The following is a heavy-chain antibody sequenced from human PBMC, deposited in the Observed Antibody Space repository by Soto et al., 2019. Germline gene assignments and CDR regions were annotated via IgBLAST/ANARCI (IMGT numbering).Heavy chain of an antibody. D-gene: IGHD1-1*01. CDR3: ARAQLEVLGSFDP. V-gene: IGHV4-59*01. CDR2: IYYSGST. J-gene: IGHJ5*02. Sequence: QVQLQESGPGLVKPSETLSLTCTVSGGSISSYYWCWIRQPPGQGLVWIGYIYYSGSTNYNPTLISRVTITVDTSTNQFHLKLNSVTAADTAAYYCARAQLEVLGSFDPWGQGTLVTVSS. CDR1: GGSISSYY.